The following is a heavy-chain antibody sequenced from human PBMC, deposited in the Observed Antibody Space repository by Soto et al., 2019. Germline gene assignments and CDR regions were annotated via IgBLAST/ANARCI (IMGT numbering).Heavy chain of an antibody. CDR2: ISAYNGNT. D-gene: IGHD3-3*01. V-gene: IGHV1-18*01. Sequence: ASVKVSCKASGYTFTSYGISWVRQAPGQGLEWMGWISAYNGNTNYAQKLQGRVTMTTDTSTSTAYMELRSLRSDDTAVYYCARVGMRSSYYDFWSGYYKVVDYWGQGTLVTVSS. CDR3: ARVGMRSSYYDFWSGYYKVVDY. J-gene: IGHJ4*02. CDR1: GYTFTSYG.